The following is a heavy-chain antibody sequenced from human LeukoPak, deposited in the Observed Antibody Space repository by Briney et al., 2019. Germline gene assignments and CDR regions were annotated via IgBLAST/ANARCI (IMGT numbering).Heavy chain of an antibody. CDR1: GYIFTGYY. Sequence: ASVKVSCKASGYIFTGYYMHWVRQAPGQGLEWMGWINPNSGGADYAQKFQGRVTMTRDTSISTAYMELSRLTSDDTAVYYCAKVTIYGDYLENWFDPWGQGTLVTVSS. J-gene: IGHJ5*02. V-gene: IGHV1-2*02. CDR2: INPNSGGA. D-gene: IGHD4-17*01. CDR3: AKVTIYGDYLENWFDP.